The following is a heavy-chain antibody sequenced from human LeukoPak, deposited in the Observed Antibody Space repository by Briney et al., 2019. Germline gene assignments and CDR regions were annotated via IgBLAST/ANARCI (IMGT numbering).Heavy chain of an antibody. D-gene: IGHD4-23*01. V-gene: IGHV1-69*05. J-gene: IGHJ3*02. Sequence: SSVKVSCKASGGTVSSYAISWVRQAPGQGLEWMGGSIPIFGTANYAQKFQVRVTITTDESTRTASMELSTLRSDDTAVYYCAGDLTSAQYGGMNADAFDIWGQGTMVTVSS. CDR3: AGDLTSAQYGGMNADAFDI. CDR1: GGTVSSYA. CDR2: SIPIFGTA.